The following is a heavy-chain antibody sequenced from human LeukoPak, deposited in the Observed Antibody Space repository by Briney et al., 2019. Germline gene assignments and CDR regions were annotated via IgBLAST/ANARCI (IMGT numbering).Heavy chain of an antibody. Sequence: SETLSLTCTVSGGSINSHNYYWGWIRQPPGKGLEWIGSIYYSGSTYYNPSLESRVTISVDTSKNQFSLKLSSVTAADTAMYYCARRSSSWDCFDYWGQGTLVIASS. J-gene: IGHJ4*02. CDR2: IYYSGST. D-gene: IGHD6-13*01. CDR3: ARRSSSWDCFDY. V-gene: IGHV4-39*01. CDR1: GGSINSHNYY.